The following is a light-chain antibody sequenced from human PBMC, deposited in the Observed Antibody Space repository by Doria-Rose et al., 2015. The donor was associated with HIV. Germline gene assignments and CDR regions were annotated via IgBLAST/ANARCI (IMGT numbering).Light chain of an antibody. Sequence: DIQLTQSPSTLSASVGDRVTITCRASQSISNWLAWYQQKPVQAPKLLIYKASTVQSGVPSRFRGSGSGTEFTLTINSLQPDDFATYYCQHFDKYFSWTFGHGTKVDIK. CDR3: QHFDKYFSWT. V-gene: IGKV1-5*03. CDR1: QSISNW. CDR2: KAS. J-gene: IGKJ1*01.